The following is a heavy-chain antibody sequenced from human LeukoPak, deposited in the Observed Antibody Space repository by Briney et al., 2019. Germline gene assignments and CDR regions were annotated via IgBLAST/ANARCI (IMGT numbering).Heavy chain of an antibody. J-gene: IGHJ3*02. CDR2: IYYSGST. V-gene: IGHV4-30-4*01. Sequence: SETLSLTCTVSGGSISSGDYYWSWIRQPPGKGLEWIGYIYYSGSTYYNPSLKSRVTISVDTSKNQFSPKLSSVTAADTAVYYCAREGGLGYCSSTSCVRAFDIWGQGTMVTVSS. CDR3: AREGGLGYCSSTSCVRAFDI. CDR1: GGSISSGDYY. D-gene: IGHD2-2*01.